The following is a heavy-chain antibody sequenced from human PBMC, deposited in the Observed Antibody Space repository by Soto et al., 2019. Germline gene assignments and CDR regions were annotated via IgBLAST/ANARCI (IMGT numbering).Heavy chain of an antibody. D-gene: IGHD3-10*01. CDR2: INHSGST. V-gene: IGHV4-34*01. Sequence: PSETLSLTCAVYGGSFSGYYWSWIRQPPGKGLEWIGEINHSGSTNYNPSLKSRVTISVDTSKNQFSLKLSSVTAAGTAVYYCARSRPNYYGSGSYSSWFDPWGQGTLVTVSS. CDR1: GGSFSGYY. CDR3: ARSRPNYYGSGSYSSWFDP. J-gene: IGHJ5*02.